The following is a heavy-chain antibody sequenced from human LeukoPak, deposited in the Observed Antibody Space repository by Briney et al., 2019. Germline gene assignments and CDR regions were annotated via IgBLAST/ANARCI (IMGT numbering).Heavy chain of an antibody. Sequence: GESLKISCKGSGYSFTSYWIGWVRQVPGKGLEWMGIIYPGDSDTKYSPSFQGQVTISADKSINTAYLQWSSLKASDTAIYYCVRQSGGTVITIIDYWGQGTLVTVPS. D-gene: IGHD2-15*01. CDR2: IYPGDSDT. CDR3: VRQSGGTVITIIDY. J-gene: IGHJ4*02. CDR1: GYSFTSYW. V-gene: IGHV5-51*01.